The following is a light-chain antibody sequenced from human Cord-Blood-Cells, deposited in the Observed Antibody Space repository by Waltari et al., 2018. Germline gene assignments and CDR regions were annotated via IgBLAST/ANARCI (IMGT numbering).Light chain of an antibody. V-gene: IGKV2-28*01. CDR1: QSLLHSNGYNY. Sequence: TPGEPASISCRSSQSLLHSNGYNYLDWYLQKPGQSPQLLIYLGSNRASGVPDRFSGSGSGTDFTLKISRVEAEDVGVYYCMQALQTPLFGGGTKVEIK. J-gene: IGKJ4*01. CDR2: LGS. CDR3: MQALQTPL.